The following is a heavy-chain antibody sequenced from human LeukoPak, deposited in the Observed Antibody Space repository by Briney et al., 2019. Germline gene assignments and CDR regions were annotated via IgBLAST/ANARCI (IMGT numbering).Heavy chain of an antibody. D-gene: IGHD2-2*01. CDR3: ARQTKTYCSSTSCYFPYWYFDL. J-gene: IGHJ2*01. V-gene: IGHV4-30-4*01. CDR2: IYYSGST. Sequence: SETLSLTCTVSGGSISSGDYYWSWIRQPPGKGLEWIGYIYYSGSTYYNPSLKSRVTISVDTSKNQFSLKLSSVTAADTAVYYCARQTKTYCSSTSCYFPYWYFDLWGRGTLVTVSS. CDR1: GGSISSGDYY.